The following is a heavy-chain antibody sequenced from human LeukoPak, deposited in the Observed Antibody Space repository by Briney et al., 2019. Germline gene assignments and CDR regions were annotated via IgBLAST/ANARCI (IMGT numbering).Heavy chain of an antibody. D-gene: IGHD6-13*01. V-gene: IGHV4-61*02. J-gene: IGHJ4*02. CDR2: IYTSGST. Sequence: SQTLSLTCTVSGGSISSGSYYWSWIRQPAGKGLEWIGRIYTSGSTNYNPSLKSRVTISVDRSKNQFSLRLSSVTAADTAVYYCAKRVAAAGIFDYWGQGTLVTVSS. CDR3: AKRVAAAGIFDY. CDR1: GGSISSGSYY.